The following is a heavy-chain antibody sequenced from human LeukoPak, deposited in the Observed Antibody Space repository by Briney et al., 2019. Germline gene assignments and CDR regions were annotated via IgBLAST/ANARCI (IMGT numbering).Heavy chain of an antibody. CDR3: ARRGAERKCSGGSCYYDY. Sequence: GESLKISCKGSGYSFTSYWIGWVRQMPGKGLEWMGIIYPGDSDIRYSPSFQGQVTISADKSISTAYLQWSSLKASDTAMYYCARRGAERKCSGGSCYYDYWGQGTLVTVSS. D-gene: IGHD2-15*01. CDR1: GYSFTSYW. CDR2: IYPGDSDI. V-gene: IGHV5-51*01. J-gene: IGHJ4*03.